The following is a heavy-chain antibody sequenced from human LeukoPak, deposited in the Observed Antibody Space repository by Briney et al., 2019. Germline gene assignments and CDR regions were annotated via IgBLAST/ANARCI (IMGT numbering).Heavy chain of an antibody. D-gene: IGHD2-15*01. CDR1: GGSISYY. CDR3: ARDCAFSGGSCYGMDV. CDR2: IYHSGST. Sequence: SETLSLTCTVSGGSISYYWSWIRQSPGKGLEWIGYIYHSGSTYYNPSLKSRVTMSVDTAKNQFSLKLSSVTAADTAVYYCARDCAFSGGSCYGMDVWGQGTTVTVSS. J-gene: IGHJ6*02. V-gene: IGHV4-59*12.